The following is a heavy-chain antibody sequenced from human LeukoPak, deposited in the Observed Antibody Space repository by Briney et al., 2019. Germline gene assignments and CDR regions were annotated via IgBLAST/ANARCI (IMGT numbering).Heavy chain of an antibody. Sequence: SETLSLTCTVSGGSISSYYWSWIRQPAGKGLEWIGRIYTSGSTNYNPSLKSRVTMSVDTSKNQFSLKLSSVTAADTAVYYCARGGEYYDILTGYRTIDYWGQGTLVTVSS. CDR2: IYTSGST. D-gene: IGHD3-9*01. CDR3: ARGGEYYDILTGYRTIDY. J-gene: IGHJ4*02. CDR1: GGSISSYY. V-gene: IGHV4-4*07.